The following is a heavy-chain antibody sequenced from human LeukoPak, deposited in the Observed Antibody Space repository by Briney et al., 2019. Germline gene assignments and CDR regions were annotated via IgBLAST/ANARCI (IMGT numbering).Heavy chain of an antibody. D-gene: IGHD4-17*01. CDR3: ARGEAQHDYGDYVYYYYYMDV. J-gene: IGHJ6*03. CDR1: GFTFSSYW. Sequence: GGSLRLSCAASGFTFSSYWMHWVRQAPGKGLVWVSRINSDGSSTSYADSVKGRFTISRDNAKNTLYLQMNSLRAEDTAVYYCARGEAQHDYGDYVYYYYYMDVWGKGTTVTVSS. CDR2: INSDGSST. V-gene: IGHV3-74*01.